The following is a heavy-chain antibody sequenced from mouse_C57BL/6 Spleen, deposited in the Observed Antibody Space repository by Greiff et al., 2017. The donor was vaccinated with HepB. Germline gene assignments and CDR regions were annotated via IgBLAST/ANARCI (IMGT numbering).Heavy chain of an antibody. CDR3: ARWSLDYFDY. Sequence: QVQLQQSGAELVKPGASVKLSCKASGYTFTSYWMHWVKQRPEQGLEWIGMIHPNSGSTNYNEKFKSKATLTVDKSSSTAYMQLSSLTSEDSAVYYCARWSLDYFDYWGQGTTLTVSS. V-gene: IGHV1-64*01. CDR1: GYTFTSYW. J-gene: IGHJ2*01. CDR2: IHPNSGST.